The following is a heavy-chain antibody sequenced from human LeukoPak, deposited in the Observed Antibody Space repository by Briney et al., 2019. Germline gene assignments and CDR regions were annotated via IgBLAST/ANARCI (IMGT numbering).Heavy chain of an antibody. CDR2: IMPIFGTA. CDR1: GGTFSSYA. V-gene: IGHV1-69*13. Sequence: ASVKVSCKGSGGTFSSYAISWVRQAPGQGLEWMGGIMPIFGTANYAQKFQGRVTITADESTSTAYMELSSLRSEDTAVYYCAGREDYYDSSGYGYYYYMDVWGKGTTVTVSS. D-gene: IGHD3-22*01. CDR3: AGREDYYDSSGYGYYYYMDV. J-gene: IGHJ6*03.